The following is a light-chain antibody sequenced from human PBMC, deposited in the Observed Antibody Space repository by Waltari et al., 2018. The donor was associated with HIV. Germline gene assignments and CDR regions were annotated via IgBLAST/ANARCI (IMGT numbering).Light chain of an antibody. J-gene: IGLJ3*02. Sequence: QSALTQPPSASGSPGQSVTISCTGTSSDVGGYNFVSWYQQHPGKAPKLLIFEATKRPAGVPDRFSGSNSGTTASLTVSGLQAEDEADYYCSSYAGSSTLMFGGGTKLTVL. CDR1: SSDVGGYNF. CDR3: SSYAGSSTLM. CDR2: EAT. V-gene: IGLV2-8*01.